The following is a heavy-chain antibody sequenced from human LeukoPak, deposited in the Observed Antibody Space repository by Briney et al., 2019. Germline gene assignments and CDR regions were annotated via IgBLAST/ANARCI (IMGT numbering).Heavy chain of an antibody. CDR3: ARVDNWNEVTDDY. J-gene: IGHJ4*02. CDR1: GFTFSTYA. V-gene: IGHV3-21*01. D-gene: IGHD1-20*01. CDR2: ISSSSKYI. Sequence: GESLRLSCAASGFTFSTYAMTWVRQAPGKGLEWVSSISSSSKYIYYADSVKGRFTISRDNARNSLYLQMNSLRAEDTAVYYCARVDNWNEVTDDYWGQGTLVTVSS.